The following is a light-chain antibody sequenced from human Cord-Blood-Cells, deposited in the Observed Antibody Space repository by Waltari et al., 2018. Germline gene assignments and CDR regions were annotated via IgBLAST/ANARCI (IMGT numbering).Light chain of an antibody. CDR3: QQYNSYWK. CDR2: DAS. Sequence: DIQMTQSPSTLSASVGDRVTITCRATQSISSWLAWYQRKPGKAPKLLIYDASSLESGVPSRFSGSGSGTDFTFSISSLQPGDFATYYCQQYNSYWKFGQGTKVEIK. CDR1: QSISSW. V-gene: IGKV1-5*01. J-gene: IGKJ1*01.